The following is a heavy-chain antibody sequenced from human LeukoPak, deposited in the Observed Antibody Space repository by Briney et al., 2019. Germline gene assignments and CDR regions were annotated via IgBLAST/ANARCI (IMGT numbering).Heavy chain of an antibody. J-gene: IGHJ4*02. CDR3: ARPYCSGGSCHDFFDY. CDR2: INPHTGGT. Sequence: ASVKVSCKASGYTFTAYYMHWVRQAPGQGLEWVGWINPHTGGTNYAQKFQGGVTMTRDTSINTAYMELRRLRSDDTAVYYCARPYCSGGSCHDFFDYWGQGTLVTLSS. V-gene: IGHV1-2*02. CDR1: GYTFTAYY. D-gene: IGHD2-15*01.